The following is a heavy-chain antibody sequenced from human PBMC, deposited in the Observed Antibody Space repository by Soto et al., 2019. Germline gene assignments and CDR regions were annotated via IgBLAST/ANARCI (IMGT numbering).Heavy chain of an antibody. J-gene: IGHJ5*02. V-gene: IGHV4-30-4*01. CDR3: VRERPDGSMVEP. CDR2: MYYSGSY. Sequence: QVQLQESGPGLVKPSQTLSLTCTVSGGSISSDDYYWIWLRQPPGKGLEWSGYMYYSGSYYYNPSLKRRVTLSVDTSKDKFSLKLSSVTDADTAVDYGVRERPDGSMVEPWRQGTLGTVSS. CDR1: GGSISSDDYY. D-gene: IGHD6-13*01.